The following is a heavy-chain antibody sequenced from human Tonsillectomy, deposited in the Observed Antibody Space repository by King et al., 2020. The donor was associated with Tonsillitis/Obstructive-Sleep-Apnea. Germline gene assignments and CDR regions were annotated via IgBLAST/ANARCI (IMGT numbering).Heavy chain of an antibody. D-gene: IGHD3-3*01. CDR2: IKSKTDGWTT. CDR1: GFTFSNAW. V-gene: IGHV3-15*01. Sequence: VQLVESGGGLVKPGGSLRLSCAASGFTFSNAWMSWVRQAPGKGLEWVGRIKSKTDGWTTDYAAPVKGRFTISRDDSKNTRYLQMNSLKTEDTAVYYCTTGDVLRFLGGGYWGQGTLVTVSS. CDR3: TTGDVLRFLGGGY. J-gene: IGHJ4*02.